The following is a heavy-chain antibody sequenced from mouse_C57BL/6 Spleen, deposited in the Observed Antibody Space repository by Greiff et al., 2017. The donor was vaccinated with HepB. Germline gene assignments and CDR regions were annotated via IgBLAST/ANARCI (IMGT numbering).Heavy chain of an antibody. D-gene: IGHD3-2*02. CDR2: IYPGSGST. Sequence: VQLQQPGAELVKPGASVKMSCKASGYTFTSYWITWVKQRPGQGLEWIGDIYPGSGSTNYNEKFKSKATLTVDTSSSTAYMQLSSLTSEDSAVYYCARRGQLRLRDAMDYWGQGTSVTVSS. CDR1: GYTFTSYW. CDR3: ARRGQLRLRDAMDY. J-gene: IGHJ4*01. V-gene: IGHV1-55*01.